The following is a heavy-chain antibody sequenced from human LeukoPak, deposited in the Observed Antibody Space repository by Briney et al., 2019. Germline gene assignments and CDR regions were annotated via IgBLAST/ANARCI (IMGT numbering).Heavy chain of an antibody. Sequence: SGPALVKPTQTLTLTCTCSGFSLSTSGMCVSWIRQPPGKALEWLARIDWDDDKYYSTSLKTRPTISKDTSKNQVVLTMTNMDPVDTATYYCARIQGGSSWSFDPWGQGTLVTVSS. V-gene: IGHV2-70*11. J-gene: IGHJ5*02. CDR3: ARIQGGSSWSFDP. CDR2: IDWDDDK. D-gene: IGHD6-13*01. CDR1: GFSLSTSGMC.